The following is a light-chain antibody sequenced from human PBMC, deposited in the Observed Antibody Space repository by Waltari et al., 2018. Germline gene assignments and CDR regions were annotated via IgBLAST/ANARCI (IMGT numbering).Light chain of an antibody. J-gene: IGKJ2*01. CDR3: QQTYIAPYT. CDR1: QTISIY. V-gene: IGKV1-39*01. Sequence: DIQMTQSPSSLSAYVGDRVTITCRASQTISIYLNWFQQKSGKAPKLLIYAASSLQSGVPSRVSGSGSGTDFTLAISSLQPEDFATYYCQQTYIAPYTFGQGTKLEI. CDR2: AAS.